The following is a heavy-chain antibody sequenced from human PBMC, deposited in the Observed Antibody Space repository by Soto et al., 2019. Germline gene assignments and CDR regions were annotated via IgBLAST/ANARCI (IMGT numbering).Heavy chain of an antibody. D-gene: IGHD3-16*02. Sequence: EVPLWESGGGLVQPGGSLTLSCATSGFTFSSYDMVWVRQAAEKGLEWVASISNNGDTAYYADSVKGRFTISRGNSENTLYLQMNGLRADDTALYFCAKSRVFIGAIVTLLDSWGQGTQVTVSS. CDR2: ISNNGDTA. CDR3: AKSRVFIGAIVTLLDS. J-gene: IGHJ4*02. CDR1: GFTFSSYD. V-gene: IGHV3-23*01.